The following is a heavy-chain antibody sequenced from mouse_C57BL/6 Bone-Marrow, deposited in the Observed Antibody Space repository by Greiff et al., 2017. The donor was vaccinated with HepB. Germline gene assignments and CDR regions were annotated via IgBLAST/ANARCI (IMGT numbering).Heavy chain of an antibody. CDR3: ARKRKAYGNYLAY. D-gene: IGHD2-1*01. CDR1: GYTFTDYY. J-gene: IGHJ3*01. Sequence: VKLQESGPELVKPGASVKISCKASGYTFTDYYINWVKQRPGQGLEWIGWIFPGSGSTYYNEKFKGKATLTVDKSSSTAYMLLSSLTSEDSAVYFCARKRKAYGNYLAYWGQGTLVTVSA. V-gene: IGHV1-75*01. CDR2: IFPGSGST.